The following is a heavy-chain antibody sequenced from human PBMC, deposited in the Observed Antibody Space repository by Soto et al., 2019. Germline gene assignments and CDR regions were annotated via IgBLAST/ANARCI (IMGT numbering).Heavy chain of an antibody. V-gene: IGHV5-51*01. Sequence: PGESLKISCKGSGYSFTTYWIGWVRQMPGKGLEWMGIIYPGDSDTRYSPSFQGQVTISADKSISTAYLQWSSLKASDTAMYYCARLQNTNWDIDAFDIWGKGTMVTVSS. CDR3: ARLQNTNWDIDAFDI. D-gene: IGHD7-27*01. J-gene: IGHJ3*02. CDR1: GYSFTTYW. CDR2: IYPGDSDT.